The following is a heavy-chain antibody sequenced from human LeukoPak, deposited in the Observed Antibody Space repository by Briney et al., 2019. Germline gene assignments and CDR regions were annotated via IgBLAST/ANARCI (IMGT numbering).Heavy chain of an antibody. D-gene: IGHD6-13*01. CDR3: ARDRIAAAGPGGWFDP. Sequence: SQTLSLTCTVSGGSISCGGYYWSWIRQHPGKGLEWVGYIYYSGSTNYNPSLKSRVTISVDTSKNQFSLKLSSVTAADTAVYYCARDRIAAAGPGGWFDPWGQGTLVTVSS. CDR1: GGSISCGGYY. J-gene: IGHJ5*02. V-gene: IGHV4-31*03. CDR2: IYYSGST.